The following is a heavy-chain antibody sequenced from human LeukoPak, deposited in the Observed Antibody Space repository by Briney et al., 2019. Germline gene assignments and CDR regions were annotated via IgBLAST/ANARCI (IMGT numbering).Heavy chain of an antibody. D-gene: IGHD3-3*01. CDR3: AKTTAGIFDRRYPRGPLDY. CDR1: RFTLNTYA. V-gene: IGHV3-23*01. J-gene: IGHJ4*02. CDR2: ISGSGGTT. Sequence: PGGSLRLSCAASRFTLNTYAMSWVRQAPGKGLEWVSAISGSGGTTSYADSVKGRFTISRDNSKNTLYLQMSSLRPEDTSIYYCAKTTAGIFDRRYPRGPLDYWGQGALVTVSS.